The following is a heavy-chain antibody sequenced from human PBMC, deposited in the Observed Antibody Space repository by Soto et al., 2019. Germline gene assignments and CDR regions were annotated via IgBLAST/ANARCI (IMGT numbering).Heavy chain of an antibody. CDR1: VGSISISSYY. CDR2: IYYSGST. J-gene: IGHJ4*02. D-gene: IGHD2-2*02. CDR3: ARHPIWNFDY. V-gene: IGHV4-39*01. Sequence: SETLCLACTISVGSISISSYYWGWIRQPPGKGLEWIGSIYYSGSTYYNPSLKSRVTISVDTSKKQFSLKLSSVTAADTAVYYCARHPIWNFDYWGQGTMVTVSS.